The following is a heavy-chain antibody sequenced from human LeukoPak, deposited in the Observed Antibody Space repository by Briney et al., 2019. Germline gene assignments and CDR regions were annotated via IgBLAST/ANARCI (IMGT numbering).Heavy chain of an antibody. Sequence: GESLQISCQDSGYRFSSYWIAWVRQMPGKGLEYIGIIYPGDSDIRYSPSFQGLVTISADKSISTAYLQWSSLKASDTAMYYCARRYSSGYYYNYWGQGTLVTVSS. CDR1: GYRFSSYW. J-gene: IGHJ4*02. CDR3: ARRYSSGYYYNY. CDR2: IYPGDSDI. D-gene: IGHD3-22*01. V-gene: IGHV5-51*01.